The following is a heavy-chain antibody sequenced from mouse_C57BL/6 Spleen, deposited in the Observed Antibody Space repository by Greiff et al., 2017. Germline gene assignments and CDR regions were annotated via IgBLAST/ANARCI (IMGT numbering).Heavy chain of an antibody. V-gene: IGHV14-4*01. CDR2: IDPENGDT. CDR1: GFNIKDDY. Sequence: EVQLQQSGAELVRPGASVKLSCTASGFNIKDDYMHWVKQRPEQGLEWIGWIDPENGDTEYASKFQGKATITADTSSNTAYLQLSSLTSEDTAVYYCTTWGVNYFDYWGQGTTLTVSS. D-gene: IGHD2-2*01. CDR3: TTWGVNYFDY. J-gene: IGHJ2*01.